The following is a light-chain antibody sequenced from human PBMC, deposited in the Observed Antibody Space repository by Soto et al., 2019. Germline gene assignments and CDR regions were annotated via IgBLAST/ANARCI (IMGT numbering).Light chain of an antibody. V-gene: IGKV1-9*01. J-gene: IGKJ4*01. CDR1: QAMSTY. CDR2: SAS. Sequence: DIRWTQSPSVMSAFVGDTVTITCRASQAMSTYLAWYQQKPGKVPKLLIRSASTLQSGVPPRFSGGGSGKEFTLTITTLQPDDSGIYYCQQLNGYQLAFGGGTNVEIK. CDR3: QQLNGYQLA.